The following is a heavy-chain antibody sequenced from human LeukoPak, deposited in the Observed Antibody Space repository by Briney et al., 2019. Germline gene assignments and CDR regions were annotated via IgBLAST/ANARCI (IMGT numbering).Heavy chain of an antibody. Sequence: SETLSLTCSVSGGSISSYSWTWIRQPPGKGLEWIGFIDYSGSSNYNPSLKSRVTISLDRSKNQFSLRLSSVTAADTAVYYCARDWDGTFYFDYWGQGTLVTVSS. V-gene: IGHV4-59*13. CDR2: IDYSGSS. CDR3: ARDWDGTFYFDY. J-gene: IGHJ4*02. CDR1: GGSISSYS. D-gene: IGHD1-1*01.